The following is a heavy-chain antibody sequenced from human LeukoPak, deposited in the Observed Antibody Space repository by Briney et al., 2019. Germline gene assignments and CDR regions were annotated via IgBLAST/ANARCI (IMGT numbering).Heavy chain of an antibody. D-gene: IGHD3-22*01. V-gene: IGHV3-23*01. Sequence: GGSLRLSXAASGFTFSSYAMSWVRQAPGKGLEGVSAFSGSGGSTYYADSVKGRFTISRDNSKNTLYLQMNSLRAEDTAVYYCAKRPSYYYDSSGYYCWGQGTLVTVSS. CDR3: AKRPSYYYDSSGYYC. CDR2: FSGSGGST. CDR1: GFTFSSYA. J-gene: IGHJ4*02.